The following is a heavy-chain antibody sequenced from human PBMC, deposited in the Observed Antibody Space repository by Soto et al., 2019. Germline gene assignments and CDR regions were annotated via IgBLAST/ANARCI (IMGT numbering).Heavy chain of an antibody. D-gene: IGHD2-21*02. V-gene: IGHV1-69*06. J-gene: IGHJ6*02. Sequence: QVQLVQSGAEVKKPGSSVKVSCKASGGTFSSYAISWVRQAPGQGLEWMGGIIPIFGTANYEQKFQGRVTITADKSTSTAYMELSSLRSEDTAVYYCARVVVVVTAIHYYYYGMDVWGQGTTVTVSS. CDR3: ARVVVVVTAIHYYYYGMDV. CDR1: GGTFSSYA. CDR2: IIPIFGTA.